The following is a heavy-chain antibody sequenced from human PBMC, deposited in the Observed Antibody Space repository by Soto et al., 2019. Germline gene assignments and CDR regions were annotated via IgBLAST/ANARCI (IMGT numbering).Heavy chain of an antibody. CDR3: AKLPPHDFWSGYPYFDY. D-gene: IGHD3-3*01. J-gene: IGHJ4*02. Sequence: VQLLESGGGLVQPGGSLRLSCAASGFTFSSYAMSWVPQAPGKGLEWASAISGSDGSTYYADSVKGRFTVSRDNSKNTLYLQMHRLRAEDTAVYYCAKLPPHDFWSGYPYFDYWGQGTLVTVSP. V-gene: IGHV3-23*01. CDR1: GFTFSSYA. CDR2: ISGSDGST.